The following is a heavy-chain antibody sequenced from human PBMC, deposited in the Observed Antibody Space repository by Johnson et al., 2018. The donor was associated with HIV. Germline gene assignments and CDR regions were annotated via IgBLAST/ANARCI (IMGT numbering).Heavy chain of an antibody. J-gene: IGHJ3*01. CDR1: GFTFSSYA. V-gene: IGHV3-23*04. Sequence: VQLVESGGSVVRPGGSLRLSCAASGFTFSSYAMSWVRQAPGKGLEWVSAISGSGGSTYYADSVKGRFTISRDNSKNTLYLQMNGLRPEDTAVYYCAKDEAQTLASAGRDAFDFWGQGTAVTV. D-gene: IGHD6-13*01. CDR3: AKDEAQTLASAGRDAFDF. CDR2: ISGSGGST.